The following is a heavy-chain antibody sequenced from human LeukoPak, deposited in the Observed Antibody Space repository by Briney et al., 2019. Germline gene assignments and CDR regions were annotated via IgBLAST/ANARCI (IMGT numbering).Heavy chain of an antibody. CDR1: GFTFSSYG. CDR3: AKDEEGDYSNLGENWFDP. D-gene: IGHD4-11*01. V-gene: IGHV3-30*02. Sequence: GRSLRLSCAASGFTFSSYGMHWVRQAPGKGLEWVAFIRYDGSNKYYADSVKGRFTISRDNSKNTLYLQMNSLRAEDTAVYYCAKDEEGDYSNLGENWFDPWGQGTLVTVSS. CDR2: IRYDGSNK. J-gene: IGHJ5*02.